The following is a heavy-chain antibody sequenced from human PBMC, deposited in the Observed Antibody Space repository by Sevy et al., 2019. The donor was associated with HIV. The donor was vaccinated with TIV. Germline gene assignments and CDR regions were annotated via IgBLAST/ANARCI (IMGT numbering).Heavy chain of an antibody. CDR2: IYYSGST. Sequence: ETLSLTCTVSGGSISSYYWSWIRQPPGKGLEWIGYIYYSGSTNYNPSLKSRVTISVDTSKNQFSLKLSSVTAADTAVYYCARGITAMVTVFDYWGQGTLVTVSS. J-gene: IGHJ4*02. V-gene: IGHV4-59*13. CDR3: ARGITAMVTVFDY. CDR1: GGSISSYY. D-gene: IGHD5-18*01.